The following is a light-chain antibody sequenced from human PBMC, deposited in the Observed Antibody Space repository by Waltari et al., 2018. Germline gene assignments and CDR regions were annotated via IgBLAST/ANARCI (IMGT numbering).Light chain of an antibody. CDR3: QTGGHGTWV. CDR1: SGHSSNV. J-gene: IGLJ3*02. Sequence: QLVLTQSPSASASLGASVKLTCTLSSGHSSNVIAWLQQQPEKGPRFLVKVNSDGTHKKGDDLPDRFSGSSSGAERYLTISSLQSEDEADYYCQTGGHGTWVFGGGTKLTVL. CDR2: VNSDGTH. V-gene: IGLV4-69*01.